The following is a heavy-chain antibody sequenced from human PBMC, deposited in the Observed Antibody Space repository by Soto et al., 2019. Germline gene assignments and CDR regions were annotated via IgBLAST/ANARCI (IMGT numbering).Heavy chain of an antibody. CDR3: ARDVLSGYSYGYFDY. CDR2: IDYSGSF. D-gene: IGHD5-18*01. J-gene: IGHJ4*02. Sequence: SETLSLTCFVSGGSIRSYYWSWIRQPPGKGLEWIGYIDYSGSFNYNPSLKSRVTISVDTSKNQFSLKVSSVSAADTAVYYCARDVLSGYSYGYFDYWGQGTLVTVSS. V-gene: IGHV4-59*01. CDR1: GGSIRSYY.